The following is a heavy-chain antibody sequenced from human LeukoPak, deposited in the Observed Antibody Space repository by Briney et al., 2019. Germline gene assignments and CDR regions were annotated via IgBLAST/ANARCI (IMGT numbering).Heavy chain of an antibody. Sequence: SETLSLTCTVSGGSISSYYWSWIRQPPGKGLELIAYMYNSGSINYNPSLKSRVTISVDTSKNLLSLKLSSLTAADTAVYYCARGYSSSSFDNWGQGTLVTVSS. CDR1: GGSISSYY. V-gene: IGHV4-59*08. D-gene: IGHD6-6*01. J-gene: IGHJ4*02. CDR2: MYNSGSI. CDR3: ARGYSSSSFDN.